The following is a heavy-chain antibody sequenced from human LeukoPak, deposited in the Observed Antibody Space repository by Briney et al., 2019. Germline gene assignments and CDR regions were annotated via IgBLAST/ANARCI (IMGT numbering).Heavy chain of an antibody. CDR3: ASRKLGNDY. CDR1: GGSITSSSSY. D-gene: IGHD7-27*01. V-gene: IGHV4-61*01. J-gene: IGHJ4*02. CDR2: IYYSGST. Sequence: SETLSLTCTVSGGSITSSSSYWSWIRQPPGKGLEWIGYIYYSGSTNYNPSLKSRVTISVDTSKNQFSLKLSSVTAADTAVYYCASRKLGNDYWGQGTLVTVSS.